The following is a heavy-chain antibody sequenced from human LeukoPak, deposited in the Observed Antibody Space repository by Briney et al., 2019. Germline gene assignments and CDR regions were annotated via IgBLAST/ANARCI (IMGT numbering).Heavy chain of an antibody. CDR3: AKPLHDHDIYDS. Sequence: GGSLRLSCAASGFTFSSYAMSWVRQAPGKGLERVSAISGSGGSTYYADSVKGRFTISRDNSKNTLYLQMNSLRVEDTAIYFCAKPLHDHDIYDSWGQGTLVTVSS. CDR1: GFTFSSYA. V-gene: IGHV3-23*01. J-gene: IGHJ4*02. D-gene: IGHD3-9*01. CDR2: ISGSGGST.